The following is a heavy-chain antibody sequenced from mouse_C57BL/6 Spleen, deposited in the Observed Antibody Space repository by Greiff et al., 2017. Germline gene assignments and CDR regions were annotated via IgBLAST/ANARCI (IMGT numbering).Heavy chain of an antibody. V-gene: IGHV2-2*01. D-gene: IGHD2-4*01. CDR1: GFSLTSYG. CDR3: ARNKDYARDY. CDR2: IWSGGST. Sequence: QVQLQQSGPGLVQPSQSLSITCTVSGFSLTSYGVHWVRQSPGQGLEWLGVIWSGGSTDYNAAFISSLSIRKDKYESQVFYKMISLQADDTAIYYCARNKDYARDYWGQGTSVTVSS. J-gene: IGHJ4*01.